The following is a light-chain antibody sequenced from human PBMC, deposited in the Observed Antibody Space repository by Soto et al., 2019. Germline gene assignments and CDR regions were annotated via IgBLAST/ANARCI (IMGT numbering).Light chain of an antibody. CDR3: QQNGSSL. CDR2: AAS. V-gene: IGKV3-20*01. CDR1: QSVSSSY. J-gene: IGKJ3*01. Sequence: EIVLTQSPGTLSLSPGERATLSCRASQSVSSSYLAWYQQKPGQAPRLLIYAASSRATGIPDRFSGSGSGIDFTITISRLEAADFAFYYCQQNGSSLFGPGTKVDIK.